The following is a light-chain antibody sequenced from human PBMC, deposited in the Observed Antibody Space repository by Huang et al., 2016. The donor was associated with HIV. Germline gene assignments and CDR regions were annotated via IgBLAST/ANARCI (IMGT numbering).Light chain of an antibody. CDR1: QSVGSY. CDR2: DAS. Sequence: EIVLTQSPATLSLSPGERATLSCRASQSVGSYLAWYQQKPGQAPRRRIYDASSRAPGIPARFSGSGSGTDFTLTISSLEPEDFAVYYCQQRSNWPRTFGQGTKVEIK. CDR3: QQRSNWPRT. V-gene: IGKV3-11*01. J-gene: IGKJ1*01.